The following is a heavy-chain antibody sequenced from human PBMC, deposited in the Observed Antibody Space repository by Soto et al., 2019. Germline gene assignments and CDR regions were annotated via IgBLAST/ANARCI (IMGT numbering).Heavy chain of an antibody. Sequence: SETLSLTCAVYGGSFSGYYWSWIRQPPGKGLEWIGEINHSGSTNYNPSLKSRVTISVDTSKNQFSLKLSSVTAADTAVYYCARDPTPRSGYFDYWGQGTLVTVSS. CDR2: INHSGST. V-gene: IGHV4-34*01. CDR1: GGSFSGYY. J-gene: IGHJ4*02. CDR3: ARDPTPRSGYFDY.